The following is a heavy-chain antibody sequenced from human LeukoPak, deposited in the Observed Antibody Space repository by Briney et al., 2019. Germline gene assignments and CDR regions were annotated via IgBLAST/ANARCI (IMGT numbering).Heavy chain of an antibody. CDR3: ARDLNLGTTDSY. V-gene: IGHV3-23*01. CDR2: ISGSGGST. J-gene: IGHJ4*02. Sequence: SGGSLRLSCAASGFTFSSYAMTWVRQAPGKGLEWVSAISGSGGSTYYADSVKGRFTISRDDSKSMLYLQMNSLRVEDTAVYYCARDLNLGTTDSYWGQGTLVTISS. CDR1: GFTFSSYA. D-gene: IGHD4-4*01.